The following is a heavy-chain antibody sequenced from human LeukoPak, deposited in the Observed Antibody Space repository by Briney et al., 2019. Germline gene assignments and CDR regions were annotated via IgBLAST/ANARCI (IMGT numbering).Heavy chain of an antibody. Sequence: GGSLRLSCAASGFTVSSNYMSWVRQAPGKGLEWVSVIYSVGSTHYADSVKGRFTISRDNSKNTLSLQMNSLRVEDTAVYYCASCSGPNYYYGMDVWGQGTTVTVSS. J-gene: IGHJ6*02. CDR3: ASCSGPNYYYGMDV. CDR1: GFTVSSNY. D-gene: IGHD3-10*02. CDR2: IYSVGST. V-gene: IGHV3-53*01.